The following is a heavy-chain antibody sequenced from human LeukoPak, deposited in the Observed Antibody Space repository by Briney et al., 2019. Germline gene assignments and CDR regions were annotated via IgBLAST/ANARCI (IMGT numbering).Heavy chain of an antibody. D-gene: IGHD3-22*01. J-gene: IGHJ4*02. Sequence: GASVKVSCKDSGGTFSSYAISWVRQAPGQGLEWMGGIIPIFGTANYAQKFQGRVTITADESTSTAYMELSSLRSEDTAVYYCARVRSYYYDSSGNYFDYWGQGTLVTVSS. CDR1: GGTFSSYA. V-gene: IGHV1-69*13. CDR2: IIPIFGTA. CDR3: ARVRSYYYDSSGNYFDY.